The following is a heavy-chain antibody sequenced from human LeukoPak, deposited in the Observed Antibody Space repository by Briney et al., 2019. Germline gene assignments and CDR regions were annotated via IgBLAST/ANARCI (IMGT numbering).Heavy chain of an antibody. V-gene: IGHV3-15*01. CDR3: TTDTASLGTGG. Sequence: GSLRLSCATPGFTFSNAWMSWVRQAPGKGLGWVGRIKSKTDGGTTDYAAPVKGRFTISRDDSKNTLYLQVNSLKTEDTAVYYCTTDTASLGTGGWSQGTLVTVSS. CDR2: IKSKTDGGTT. D-gene: IGHD1-14*01. J-gene: IGHJ4*02. CDR1: GFTFSNAW.